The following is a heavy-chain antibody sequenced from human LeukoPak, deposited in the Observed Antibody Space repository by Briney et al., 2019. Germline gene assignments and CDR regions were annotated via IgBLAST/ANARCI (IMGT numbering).Heavy chain of an antibody. D-gene: IGHD2-15*01. CDR1: GFTFDDYG. J-gene: IGHJ4*02. CDR2: INWNGGST. CDR3: ASLGYCSGGSCYARRDY. V-gene: IGHV3-20*04. Sequence: SGGSLRLSCAASGFTFDDYGMSWVRQAPGKGLEWASGINWNGGSTGYADSVKGRFTISRDNAKNSLYLQMNSPRAEDTALYYCASLGYCSGGSCYARRDYWGQGTLVTVSS.